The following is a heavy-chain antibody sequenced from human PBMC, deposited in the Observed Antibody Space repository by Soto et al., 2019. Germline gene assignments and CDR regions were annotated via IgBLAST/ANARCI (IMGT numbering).Heavy chain of an antibody. D-gene: IGHD1-7*01. Sequence: SETLSLTCTVSGAYVSDFSWSWIRQPAGKGLEWIGRITVNGITQYTPSFRSRVTMSMDTSRNQFSLNLQPATAADTALYYCARESGENWTYEAHWGQGTLVTVSS. CDR1: GAYVSDFS. J-gene: IGHJ1*01. CDR3: ARESGENWTYEAH. V-gene: IGHV4-4*07. CDR2: ITVNGIT.